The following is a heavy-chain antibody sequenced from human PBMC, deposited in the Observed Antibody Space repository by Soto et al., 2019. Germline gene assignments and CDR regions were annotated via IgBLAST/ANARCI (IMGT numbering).Heavy chain of an antibody. V-gene: IGHV4-34*01. J-gene: IGHJ4*02. CDR2: INHSGST. D-gene: IGHD6-6*01. CDR3: ARGPLEYSSWDYFDY. Sequence: SETLSLTCAVYGGSFSGYYWSWIRQPPGKGLEWIGEINHSGSTNYNPSLKSRVTISADTSKNQFSLKLSSVTAADTAVYYCARGPLEYSSWDYFDYWGQGTLVTVSS. CDR1: GGSFSGYY.